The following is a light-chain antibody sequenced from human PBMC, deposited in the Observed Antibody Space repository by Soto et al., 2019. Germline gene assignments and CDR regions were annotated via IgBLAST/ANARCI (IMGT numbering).Light chain of an antibody. CDR1: HNDIGTYYY. V-gene: IGLV2-14*03. CDR2: GVT. J-gene: IGLJ1*01. CDR3: SSFTSNRIYV. Sequence: QSALTQPTSVSGSPGQSITISCTGNHNDIGTYYYVSWDQQDPGRAPRLLIHGVTTRPSGISGRFSASQSGITASLTISGLQPEDEADYYCSSFTSNRIYVFGPGTKVTVL.